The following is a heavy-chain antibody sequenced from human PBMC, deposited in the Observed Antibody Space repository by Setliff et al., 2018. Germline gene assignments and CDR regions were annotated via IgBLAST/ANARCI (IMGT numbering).Heavy chain of an antibody. V-gene: IGHV3-7*01. J-gene: IGHJ6*04. CDR2: IKQDGSEK. CDR1: GFTFSSYW. CDR3: AREVGYYDSSGYPDV. Sequence: PGGSLRLSCAASGFTFSSYWMSWVRQAPGKGLEWVANIKQDGSEKDYVDSVKGRLTISRDNAKKSLYLQMNSLRAEDTAVYYCAREVGYYDSSGYPDVWGKGTTVTVSS. D-gene: IGHD3-22*01.